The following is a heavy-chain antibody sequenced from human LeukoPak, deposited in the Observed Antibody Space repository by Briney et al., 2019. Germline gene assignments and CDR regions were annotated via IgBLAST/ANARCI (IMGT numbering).Heavy chain of an antibody. J-gene: IGHJ4*02. CDR2: IIPIFGTA. Sequence: ASVKVSCKASGGTFSSYAISWVRQAPGQGLEWMGGIIPIFGTANYAQKFQGRVTITADESTSTAYMELSSLRSEDTAVYYCASGRCSSTSCPLGYWGQGTLVTVSS. V-gene: IGHV1-69*01. CDR3: ASGRCSSTSCPLGY. D-gene: IGHD2-2*01. CDR1: GGTFSSYA.